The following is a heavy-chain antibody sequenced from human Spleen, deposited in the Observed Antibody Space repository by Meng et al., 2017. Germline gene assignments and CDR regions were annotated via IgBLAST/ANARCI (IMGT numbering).Heavy chain of an antibody. J-gene: IGHJ4*02. CDR3: AREIQLGIDY. D-gene: IGHD7-27*01. Sequence: GGSLRLSCAASGFTFSSYEMNWVRQAPGKGLEWVSSVSTHSTYIYYADAVRGRFTISRDNAKNSLYLQMDTLRAEDTAVYYCAREIQLGIDYWGQGTLVTVSS. CDR1: GFTFSSYE. CDR2: VSTHSTYI. V-gene: IGHV3-21*01.